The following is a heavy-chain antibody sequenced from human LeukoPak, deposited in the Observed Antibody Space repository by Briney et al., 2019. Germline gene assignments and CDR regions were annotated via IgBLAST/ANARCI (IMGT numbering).Heavy chain of an antibody. CDR2: INPSGGST. J-gene: IGHJ6*02. V-gene: IGHV1-46*03. CDR1: GYTFTSYY. Sequence: GASVKVSCKASGYTFTSYYMHWVRQAPGQGLEWMGIINPSGGSTSYAQKFQGRVTMTRDTSTSTVYMELSSLRSEDTAVYYCVIGLTTYYYYYGMDVWGQGTTVTDSS. D-gene: IGHD1-14*01. CDR3: VIGLTTYYYYYGMDV.